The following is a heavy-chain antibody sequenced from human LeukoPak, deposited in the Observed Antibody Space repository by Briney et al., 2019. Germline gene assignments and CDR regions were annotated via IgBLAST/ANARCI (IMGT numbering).Heavy chain of an antibody. J-gene: IGHJ5*02. D-gene: IGHD6-13*01. CDR1: GDSVSSNSAA. V-gene: IGHV6-1*01. Sequence: SQTLSLTCAISGDSVSSNSAAWYWIRQSPSRGLEWLGRTYYRSKWNNDYAASVKSRITINPDTSKNHFSLQLNSVTPEDTAVYYCARGRGARGRGIAATGTNGFDPWGQGTLVTVSS. CDR3: ARGRGARGRGIAATGTNGFDP. CDR2: TYYRSKWNN.